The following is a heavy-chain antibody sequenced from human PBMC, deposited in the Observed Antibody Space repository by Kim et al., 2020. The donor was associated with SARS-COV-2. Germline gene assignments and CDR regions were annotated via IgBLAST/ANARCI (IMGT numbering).Heavy chain of an antibody. CDR3: ARVLGAVGNAAAGYYGMDV. D-gene: IGHD6-13*01. Sequence: SETLSLTCTVSGGSISSYYWSWIRQPPGKGLEWIGYIYYSGSTNYNPSLKSRVTISVDTSKNQFSLKLSSVTAADTAVYYCARVLGAVGNAAAGYYGMDVWGQGTTVTVSS. J-gene: IGHJ6*02. CDR2: IYYSGST. CDR1: GGSISSYY. V-gene: IGHV4-59*01.